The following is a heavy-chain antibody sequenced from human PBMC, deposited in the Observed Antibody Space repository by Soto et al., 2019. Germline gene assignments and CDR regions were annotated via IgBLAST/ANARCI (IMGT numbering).Heavy chain of an antibody. CDR1: GGTFSSYA. J-gene: IGHJ4*02. CDR3: ARGCVDGYRYYFDY. V-gene: IGHV1-69*13. D-gene: IGHD5-12*01. Sequence: VKVSCKASGGTFSSYAISWVRQAPGQGLEWMGGIIPIFGTANYAQKFQGRVTITADESTSTAYMELSSLRSEDTAVYYCARGCVDGYRYYFDYWGQGTLVTVSS. CDR2: IIPIFGTA.